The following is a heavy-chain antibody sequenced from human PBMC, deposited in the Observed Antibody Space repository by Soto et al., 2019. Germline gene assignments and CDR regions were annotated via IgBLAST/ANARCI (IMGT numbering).Heavy chain of an antibody. CDR3: GSELDWLYGGRWSYY. D-gene: IGHD3-3*01. J-gene: IGHJ4*02. Sequence: ASVKVSCKASGYTFTGYYMHWVRQAPGQGLEWMGWINPNSGGTNYAQKFQGWVTMTRDTSISTAYMELSRLRSDDTAVYYCGSELDWLYGGRWSYYWGQRTLVTVSS. CDR1: GYTFTGYY. V-gene: IGHV1-2*04. CDR2: INPNSGGT.